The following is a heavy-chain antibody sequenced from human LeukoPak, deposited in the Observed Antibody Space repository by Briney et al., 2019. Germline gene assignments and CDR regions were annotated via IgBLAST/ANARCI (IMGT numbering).Heavy chain of an antibody. J-gene: IGHJ4*02. Sequence: GGSLRLSCTASGFTFGDYAMSWFRQAPGKGLEWVSSITSSSSYIYYADSVKGRFTISRDNAKNSLYLQMNSLRAEDTAVYYCARGSPENIATRPTILDYWGQGTLVTVSS. D-gene: IGHD6-6*01. V-gene: IGHV3-21*01. CDR3: ARGSPENIATRPTILDY. CDR1: GFTFGDYA. CDR2: ITSSSSYI.